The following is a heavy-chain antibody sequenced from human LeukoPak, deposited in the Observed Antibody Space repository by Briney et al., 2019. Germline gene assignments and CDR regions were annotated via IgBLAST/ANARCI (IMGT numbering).Heavy chain of an antibody. V-gene: IGHV3-30-3*01. CDR2: ISYDGSNK. D-gene: IGHD4-17*01. CDR1: GFTFSSYA. CDR3: ARLWDYGDFQNAFDI. Sequence: GRSLRLSCAASGFTFSSYAMHWVRQAPGKGLEWVAVISYDGSNKYYADSVKGRFTISRDNAKNSLFLQMNSLRAEDTAVYYCARLWDYGDFQNAFDIWGQGTTVTVSS. J-gene: IGHJ3*02.